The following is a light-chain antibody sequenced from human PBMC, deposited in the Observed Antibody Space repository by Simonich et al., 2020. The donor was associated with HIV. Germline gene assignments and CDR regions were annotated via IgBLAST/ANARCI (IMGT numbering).Light chain of an antibody. J-gene: IGLJ2*01. Sequence: SYELTQPPSVSVSPGQTARITCSGDALPKKSAYWYQQKSGQAPVLVIDEDSKRPYGPGIPERFSGSSSGTMATLTISGAQGEDEADYYCFSTDSSGDHRVFGGGTKLTVL. CDR3: FSTDSSGDHRV. CDR2: EDS. V-gene: IGLV3-10*01. CDR1: ALPKKS.